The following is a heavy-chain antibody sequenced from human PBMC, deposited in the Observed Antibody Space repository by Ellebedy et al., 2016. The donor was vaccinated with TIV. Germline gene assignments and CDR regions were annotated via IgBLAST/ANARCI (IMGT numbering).Heavy chain of an antibody. CDR1: GGSISSYY. J-gene: IGHJ5*02. CDR2: IYYSGST. CDR3: AREQGLGSRVPAAAGDWFDP. V-gene: IGHV4-59*01. D-gene: IGHD2-2*01. Sequence: MPSETLSLTCTVSGGSISSYYWSWIRQPPGKGLEWIGYIYYSGSTNYNPSPKSRVTISVDTSKNQFSLKRSSVTAADTAVYYCAREQGLGSRVPAAAGDWFDPWGQGTLVTVSS.